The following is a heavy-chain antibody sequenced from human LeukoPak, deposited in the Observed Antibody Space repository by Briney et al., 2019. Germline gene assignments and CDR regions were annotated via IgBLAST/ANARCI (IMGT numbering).Heavy chain of an antibody. CDR3: ARRSRYCSSANCYHFDY. V-gene: IGHV5-51*01. CDR1: GYSFTSYW. CDR2: IYPGDSGT. J-gene: IGHJ4*02. D-gene: IGHD2-2*01. Sequence: GGSLKISCKGSGYSFTSYWIGWVRQMPGKGLEWMGLIYPGDSGTRYSPSFQGQVTFSADKSIDTAYLQWSSLKASDTAMYYCARRSRYCSSANCYHFDYWGQGTLVTVSS.